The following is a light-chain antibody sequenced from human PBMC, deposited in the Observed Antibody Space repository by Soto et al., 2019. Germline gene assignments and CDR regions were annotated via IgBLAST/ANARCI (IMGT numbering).Light chain of an antibody. J-gene: IGLJ2*01. Sequence: QSALTQPASVSGSPGQSITISCTGTSSDVGGYNYVSWYQQHPGKAPNLMIYEVSNRPSGVSNRFPGCKSGNTASLTISGLQVEDGADYYCSSYTSSSIVVFGGGTKLTVL. CDR2: EVS. V-gene: IGLV2-14*01. CDR3: SSYTSSSIVV. CDR1: SSDVGGYNY.